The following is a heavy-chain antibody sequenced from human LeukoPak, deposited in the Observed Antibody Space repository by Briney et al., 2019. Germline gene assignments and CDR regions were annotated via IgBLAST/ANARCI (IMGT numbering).Heavy chain of an antibody. CDR1: GGSFSGYY. V-gene: IGHV4-34*01. Sequence: SETLSLTCAVYGGSFSGYYWSWIRQPPGKGLEWIGEINHSGSTNYNPSLKSRVTMSVDTSKNQFSLKLSSVTAADTAVYYCARDSVSSYYYYYMDVWGKGTTVTVSS. CDR2: INHSGST. J-gene: IGHJ6*03. CDR3: ARDSVSSYYYYYMDV.